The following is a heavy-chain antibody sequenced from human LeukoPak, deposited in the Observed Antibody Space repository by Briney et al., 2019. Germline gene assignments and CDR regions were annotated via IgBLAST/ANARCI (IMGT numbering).Heavy chain of an antibody. CDR1: GFTFSDWF. V-gene: IGHV3-11*01. J-gene: IGHJ6*02. CDR2: ISNSGNTI. Sequence: PGGSLRLSCAASGFTFSDWFVSWIRQAPGTGLEWDSYISNSGNTIYYADSVKGRFTISRDNVKKTVNLQMNSLRAEDTAMYYCARGHFGLDVWGQGTTVTVSS. CDR3: ARGHFGLDV.